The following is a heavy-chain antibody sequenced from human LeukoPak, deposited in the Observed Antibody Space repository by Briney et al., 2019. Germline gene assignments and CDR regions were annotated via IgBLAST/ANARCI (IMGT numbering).Heavy chain of an antibody. CDR2: IIPIFGTA. V-gene: IGHV1-69*01. J-gene: IGHJ3*02. CDR3: ARGRSEGSGPDNAFDI. CDR1: GGTFSSYA. D-gene: IGHD3-10*01. Sequence: GSSVKVSCKASGGTFSSYAISWVRQAPGQGLEWMGGIIPIFGTANYAQKFQGRVTITADESTSTAYMELSSLRSEDTAVYCCARGRSEGSGPDNAFDIWGQGTMVTVSS.